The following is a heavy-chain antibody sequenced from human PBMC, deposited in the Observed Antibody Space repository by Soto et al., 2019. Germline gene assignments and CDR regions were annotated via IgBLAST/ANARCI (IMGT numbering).Heavy chain of an antibody. CDR3: AQGSSGSYFDY. CDR1: GFTFSDYY. V-gene: IGHV3-11*01. Sequence: GGSLRLSCAASGFTFSDYYMSWIRQAPGKGLEWVSYISSRSSTIFYADSVKGRFTISRDNVKNSLYLQMNSLRAEDTAVYYSAQGSSGSYFDYWGQGTLVTVSS. CDR2: ISSRSSTI. D-gene: IGHD3-22*01. J-gene: IGHJ4*02.